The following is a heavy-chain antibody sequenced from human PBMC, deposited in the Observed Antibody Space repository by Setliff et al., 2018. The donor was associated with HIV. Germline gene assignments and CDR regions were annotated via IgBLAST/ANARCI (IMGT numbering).Heavy chain of an antibody. D-gene: IGHD7-27*01. Sequence: ASVKVSCKASGSTFNVYYMHWVRQVPGQGLEWMGWIDPNSGGTTYAQKFQGRVTMTRDTSISTVYLELSRLRSDDTAVYYCVRDRTQQNWGSRGYYYMDVWGKGSTVTVSS. CDR2: IDPNSGGT. J-gene: IGHJ6*03. CDR1: GSTFNVYY. CDR3: VRDRTQQNWGSRGYYYMDV. V-gene: IGHV1-2*02.